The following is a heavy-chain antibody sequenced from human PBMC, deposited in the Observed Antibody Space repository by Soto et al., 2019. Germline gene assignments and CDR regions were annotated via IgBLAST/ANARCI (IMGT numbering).Heavy chain of an antibody. Sequence: GSLRLSCAASGFTFSSYSINWVRQAPGKGLEWVSSISSSSSYIYYADSVKGRFTISRDNAKNSLYLQMNSLRAEDTAVYYCARGLWLRFYYMDVWGKGTTVTVSS. CDR1: GFTFSSYS. CDR3: ARGLWLRFYYMDV. J-gene: IGHJ6*03. D-gene: IGHD5-12*01. V-gene: IGHV3-21*01. CDR2: ISSSSSYI.